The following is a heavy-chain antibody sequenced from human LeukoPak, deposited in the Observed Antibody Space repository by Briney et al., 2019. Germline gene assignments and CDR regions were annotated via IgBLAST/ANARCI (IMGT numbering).Heavy chain of an antibody. V-gene: IGHV3-74*01. CDR1: GFTFSSYW. J-gene: IGHJ4*02. Sequence: PGGSLRLSCVASGFTFSSYWMYWVRQAPGKGLVWVSHISTDESSPSYADSVKGRFTISRDNAKKPLYLQMSRLRGEDTAVYYCASGGRSFGYDSWGQGTLVTVSS. CDR3: ASGGRSFGYDS. D-gene: IGHD2-15*01. CDR2: ISTDESSP.